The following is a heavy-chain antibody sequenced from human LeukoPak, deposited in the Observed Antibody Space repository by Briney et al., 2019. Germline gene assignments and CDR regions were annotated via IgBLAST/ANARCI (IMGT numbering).Heavy chain of an antibody. CDR3: ARAADYGDYFDY. V-gene: IGHV1-18*01. D-gene: IGHD4-17*01. CDR2: ISAYNGNT. J-gene: IGHJ4*02. Sequence: ASVKVSCKASGYTFTSYGISWVRQAPGQGLEWMGWISAYNGNTNYAQKLQGRVTMTTDTSTSTAYMELRSLRSDDAAVYYCARAADYGDYFDYWGQGTLVTVSS. CDR1: GYTFTSYG.